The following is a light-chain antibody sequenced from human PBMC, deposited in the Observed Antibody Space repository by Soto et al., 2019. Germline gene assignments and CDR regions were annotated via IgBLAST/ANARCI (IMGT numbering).Light chain of an antibody. Sequence: DILMTQSPSSLSPSVGDRVTITCQASQDISKYLNWYQQKPGKAPKLLIYHSSNLETGDPSRFSGSGSGTHFTFTISSLQPEDIATYFCQQYDSFPRTFGQGTKLDLK. V-gene: IGKV1-33*01. CDR3: QQYDSFPRT. J-gene: IGKJ2*01. CDR1: QDISKY. CDR2: HSS.